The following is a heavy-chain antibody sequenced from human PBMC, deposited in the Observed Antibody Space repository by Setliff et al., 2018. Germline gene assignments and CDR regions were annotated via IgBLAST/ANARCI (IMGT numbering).Heavy chain of an antibody. Sequence: GASVKVSCKASGGTFSSYAISWVRQAPGQGLEWMGRIIPIFGTANYAQKFQDRVTITADKSTSTAYMELSSLRSEDTAVYYCASRRGLEWSLGAFDIWGQGTMVTVSS. CDR1: GGTFSSYA. CDR2: IIPIFGTA. J-gene: IGHJ3*02. CDR3: ASRRGLEWSLGAFDI. D-gene: IGHD3-3*01. V-gene: IGHV1-69*06.